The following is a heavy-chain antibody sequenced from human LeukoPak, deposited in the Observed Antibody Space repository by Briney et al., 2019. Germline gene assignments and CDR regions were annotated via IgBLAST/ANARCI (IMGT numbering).Heavy chain of an antibody. D-gene: IGHD3-16*01. V-gene: IGHV3-23*01. CDR1: GFTFTTYA. CDR3: AKESSTSGNSKFDY. CDR2: IRGSGVTT. Sequence: GGSLRLSCAASGFTFTTYAMSWVRQAPGKGLEWVLHIRGSGVTTYYADSVKGRFTISRDNSKNTVYLQMNSLRVEDTAVYFCAKESSTSGNSKFDYWGQGTLVTVSS. J-gene: IGHJ4*02.